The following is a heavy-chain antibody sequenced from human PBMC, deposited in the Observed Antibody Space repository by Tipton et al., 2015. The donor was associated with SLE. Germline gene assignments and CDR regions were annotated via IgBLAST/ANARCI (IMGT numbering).Heavy chain of an antibody. CDR1: GYTFTGYY. J-gene: IGHJ4*02. CDR2: INPNSGGT. D-gene: IGHD6-13*01. Sequence: QSGAEVKKPGASVKVSCKASGYTFTGYYMHWVRQAPGQGLEWMGWINPNSGGTNYAQKFQGRVTMTRDTSISTAYMELTRLRSADTAVYYCARTGHMAAAAYYFDYWGQGTLVTVSS. CDR3: ARTGHMAAAAYYFDY. V-gene: IGHV1-2*02.